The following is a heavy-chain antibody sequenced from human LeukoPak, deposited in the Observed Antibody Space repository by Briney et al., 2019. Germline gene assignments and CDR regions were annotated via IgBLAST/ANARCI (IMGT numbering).Heavy chain of an antibody. CDR3: ARLVSYYDRSGPSDRYFDL. Sequence: SETLSLTCTVSGGSISSSSYYWGCIRLPPGKGLECIGSIYYSGSTYYNPSLKSRVTISVDTSKNQFSLKLSSVTAADTAVYFCARLVSYYDRSGPSDRYFDLWGRGTLVAVSS. D-gene: IGHD3-22*01. J-gene: IGHJ2*01. CDR2: IYYSGST. V-gene: IGHV4-39*07. CDR1: GGSISSSSYY.